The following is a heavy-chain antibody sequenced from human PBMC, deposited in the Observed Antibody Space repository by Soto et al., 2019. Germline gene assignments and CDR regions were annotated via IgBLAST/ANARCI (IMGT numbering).Heavy chain of an antibody. CDR3: AREGSYSAYNFAHGIQLWSFDF. D-gene: IGHD5-12*01. V-gene: IGHV4-4*07. CDR1: AGTNNTFC. J-gene: IGHJ4*02. CDR2: IFSSGST. Sequence: PSETLSLTYTVSAGTNNTFCGSWFTPLASIGREESGRIFSSGSTSFNPSLESRVAMSVDTSKNHFSLNLSSVTAADMAVYYCAREGSYSAYNFAHGIQLWSFDFWGQGALVTVSS.